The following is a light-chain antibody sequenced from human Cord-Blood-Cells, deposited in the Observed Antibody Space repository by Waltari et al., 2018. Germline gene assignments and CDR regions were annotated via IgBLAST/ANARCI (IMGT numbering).Light chain of an antibody. V-gene: IGKV3-11*01. J-gene: IGKJ3*01. CDR3: QQRSNWLT. CDR2: DAS. Sequence: EIVLTQSPATLSLSPGARATLSCRASSRVSRYLAWYQQKPGQAPMLLIYDASNSATGIPARFSGSGSGTDFTLTISSLEPEDFAVYYCQQRSNWLTFGPGTKVDIK. CDR1: SRVSRY.